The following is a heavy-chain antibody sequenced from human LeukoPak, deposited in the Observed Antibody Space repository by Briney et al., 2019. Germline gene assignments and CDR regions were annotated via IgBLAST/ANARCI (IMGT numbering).Heavy chain of an antibody. V-gene: IGHV4-39*07. CDR3: ARGPHDYGDLYYFDY. CDR2: IYYSGST. D-gene: IGHD4-17*01. CDR1: GGSISSSSYY. J-gene: IGHJ4*02. Sequence: SETLSLTCTVSGGSISSSSYYWGWIRQPPGKGLEWIGSIYYSGSTYYNPSLKSRVTISVDTSKNQFSLKLSSVTAADTAVYYCARGPHDYGDLYYFDYWGQGTLVTVSS.